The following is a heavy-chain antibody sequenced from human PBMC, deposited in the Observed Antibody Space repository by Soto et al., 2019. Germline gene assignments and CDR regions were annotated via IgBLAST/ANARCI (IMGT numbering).Heavy chain of an antibody. CDR3: ARVSELTAYFNWFDP. V-gene: IGHV1-69*13. D-gene: IGHD3-9*01. J-gene: IGHJ5*02. CDR2: IIPIFGTA. CDR1: GDTFSSYA. Sequence: SVKVSCKASGDTFSSYAISWVRQAPGQGLEWMGGIIPIFGTANYAQKFQGRVTITADESTSTAYVELSSLRSEDTAVYYCARVSELTAYFNWFDPWGQGTLVTVSS.